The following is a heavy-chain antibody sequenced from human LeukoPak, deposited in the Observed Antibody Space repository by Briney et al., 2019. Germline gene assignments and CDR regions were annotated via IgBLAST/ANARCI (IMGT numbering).Heavy chain of an antibody. Sequence: GGSVTLSCAASGFTFSSYELYWVRQAPGKGLEWISYISSSSTIIKYADSVRGRFTISRDDARESLYLQMSSLRADDTAIYYWGASRQYGGALDIWGQGTLVTVSS. D-gene: IGHD4-23*01. V-gene: IGHV3-48*03. CDR3: GASRQYGGALDI. CDR2: ISSSSTII. CDR1: GFTFSSYE. J-gene: IGHJ3*02.